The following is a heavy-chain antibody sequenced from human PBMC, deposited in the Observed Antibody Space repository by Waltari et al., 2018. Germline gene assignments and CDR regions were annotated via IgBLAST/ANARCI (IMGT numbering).Heavy chain of an antibody. Sequence: EVQLVESGGGVVKPGGSLRLSCAASGFSFKTYIINWVRRAPGKGLEWLSSIYTRTNGFTDDAEAGRGRSSVSRDNAMNSLYLEMNSLRAEDTAVYYCARSYDTSSPFDYWGQGTLVTVS. CDR2: IYTRTNGFT. J-gene: IGHJ4*02. D-gene: IGHD6-6*01. CDR3: ARSYDTSSPFDY. CDR1: GFSFKTYI. V-gene: IGHV3-21*01.